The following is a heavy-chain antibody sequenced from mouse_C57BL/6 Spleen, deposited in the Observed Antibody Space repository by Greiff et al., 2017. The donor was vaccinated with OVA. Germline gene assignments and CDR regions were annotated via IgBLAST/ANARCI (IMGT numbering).Heavy chain of an antibody. CDR1: GYTFTSYW. V-gene: IGHV1-53*01. D-gene: IGHD1-1*01. Sequence: QVHVKQSGTELVKPGASVKLSCKASGYTFTSYWMHWVKQRPGQGLEWIGNINPSNGGTNYNEKFKSKATLTVDKSSSTAYMQLSSLTSEDSAVYSCARWGSRPLGYFDVWGTGTTVTVSS. J-gene: IGHJ1*03. CDR2: INPSNGGT. CDR3: ARWGSRPLGYFDV.